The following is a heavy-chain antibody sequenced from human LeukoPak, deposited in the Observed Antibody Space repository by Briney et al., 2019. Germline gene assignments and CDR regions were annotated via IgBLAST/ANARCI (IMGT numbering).Heavy chain of an antibody. Sequence: GGSLRLSCAASGFTFSSNYMSWVRQAPGKGLEWVSVIYTGGSTYYADSVKGRFTISRDNSKNTLYLQMNSLRAEDTAVYYCARLLYGDYFDYWGQGTLVTVSS. D-gene: IGHD4-17*01. CDR3: ARLLYGDYFDY. J-gene: IGHJ4*02. CDR2: IYTGGST. CDR1: GFTFSSNY. V-gene: IGHV3-53*01.